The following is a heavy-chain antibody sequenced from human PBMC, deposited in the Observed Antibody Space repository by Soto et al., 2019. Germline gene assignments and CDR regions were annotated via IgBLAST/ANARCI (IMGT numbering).Heavy chain of an antibody. D-gene: IGHD2-15*01. CDR1: GFTFSSYV. CDR3: ARMGLLHGMDV. V-gene: IGHV3-30-3*01. Sequence: QVQLVESGGGVVQPGRSLRLSCAASGFTFSSYVMHWVSQAPGKGLEWVAVISYDGSNKYYADSVKGRFTISRDNSKNTLYLQMNSLRAEDTAVYYCARMGLLHGMDVWGQGTTVTVSS. CDR2: ISYDGSNK. J-gene: IGHJ6*02.